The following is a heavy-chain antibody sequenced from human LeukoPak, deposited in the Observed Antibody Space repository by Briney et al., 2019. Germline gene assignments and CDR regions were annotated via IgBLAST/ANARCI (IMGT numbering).Heavy chain of an antibody. D-gene: IGHD3-22*01. V-gene: IGHV4-39*07. CDR1: GGSISSSSYY. Sequence: SETLSLTCTVSGGSISSSSYYWGWIRQPPGKGLEWIGNIYYSGSTNYNPSLKSRVTISVDTSKNQFSLKLSSVTAADTAVFYCAGFRAIVAYYAFDIWGQGTMVTVSS. CDR3: AGFRAIVAYYAFDI. CDR2: IYYSGST. J-gene: IGHJ3*02.